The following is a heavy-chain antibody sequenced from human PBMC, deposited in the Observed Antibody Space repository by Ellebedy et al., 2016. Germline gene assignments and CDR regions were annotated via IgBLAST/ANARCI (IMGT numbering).Heavy chain of an antibody. CDR2: INHSGST. J-gene: IGHJ4*02. CDR3: ARTLVVVPAAIGRGFVDY. Sequence: SETLSLXCAVYGGSFSGYYWSWIRQPPGKGLEWIGEINHSGSTNYNPSLKSRVTISVDTSKNQFSLKLSSVTAADTAVYYCARTLVVVPAAIGRGFVDYWGQGTLVTVSS. CDR1: GGSFSGYY. V-gene: IGHV4-34*01. D-gene: IGHD2-2*02.